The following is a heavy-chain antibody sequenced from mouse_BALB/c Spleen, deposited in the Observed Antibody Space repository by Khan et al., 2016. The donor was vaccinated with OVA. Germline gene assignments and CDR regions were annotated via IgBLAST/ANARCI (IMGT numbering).Heavy chain of an antibody. CDR2: ISYSGDT. D-gene: IGHD1-1*01. CDR3: VSMILYYYGSNFEGYSFDY. V-gene: IGHV3-2*02. CDR1: GYSITSDYA. J-gene: IGHJ2*01. Sequence: EVQLQESGPGLVKPSQSLSLTCTVTGYSITSDYAWNWIRQFPGNKLEWMGYISYSGDTAYNPSLKSRISITRDTSKNQFFLQLNSVTTEDTATYSCVSMILYYYGSNFEGYSFDYWGQGTTLTVSS.